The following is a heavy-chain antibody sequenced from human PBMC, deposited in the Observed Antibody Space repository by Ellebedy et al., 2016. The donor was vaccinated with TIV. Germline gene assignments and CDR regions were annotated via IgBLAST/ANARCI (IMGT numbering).Heavy chain of an antibody. J-gene: IGHJ2*01. D-gene: IGHD2-8*01. CDR2: LYSGDTT. Sequence: GESLKISCAAFGFTVSSNYMGWVRQAPGKGLECVSVLYSGDTTYYADSVRGRFTISRDNSNYTLYLQMNSLRVEDTAVYYCTSLLDCSNGVCYHWYFDLWGRGTLVTVSS. V-gene: IGHV3-53*01. CDR3: TSLLDCSNGVCYHWYFDL. CDR1: GFTVSSNY.